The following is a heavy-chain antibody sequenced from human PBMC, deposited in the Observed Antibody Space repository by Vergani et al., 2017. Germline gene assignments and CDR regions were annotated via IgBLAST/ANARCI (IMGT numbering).Heavy chain of an antibody. J-gene: IGHJ1*01. D-gene: IGHD1-1*01. CDR1: GFPSSYYG. Sequence: QVHLVGSGGGGVQPGRSLSPSCVVSGFPSSYYGMHWVGQAPGKGLEWVAVISYDGTQKYYADSVKGRFSISRDNSKSTIYLQMNSLRTGDTAVYYCATKSCGTTGCQRGYFREWGQGTLVTVSS. CDR3: ATKSCGTTGCQRGYFRE. CDR2: ISYDGTQK. V-gene: IGHV3-30*03.